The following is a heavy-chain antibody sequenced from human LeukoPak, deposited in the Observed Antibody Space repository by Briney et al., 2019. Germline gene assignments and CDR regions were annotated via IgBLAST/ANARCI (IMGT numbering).Heavy chain of an antibody. J-gene: IGHJ4*02. V-gene: IGHV1-46*01. CDR3: ARGGKSIVGATMEGFDY. CDR1: GYTFTSYY. D-gene: IGHD1-26*01. Sequence: ASVKVSCKASGYTFTSYYMHWVRQAPGQGLEWMGIINPSGGSTSYAQKFQGRVTMTRDTSTSTVYMELSSLRSEDTAVYYCARGGKSIVGATMEGFDYWGQGTLVTVSS. CDR2: INPSGGST.